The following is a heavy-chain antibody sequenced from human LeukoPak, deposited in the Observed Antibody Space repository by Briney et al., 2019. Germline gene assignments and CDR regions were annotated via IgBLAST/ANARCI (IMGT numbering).Heavy chain of an antibody. J-gene: IGHJ6*02. CDR2: INSDGSST. Sequence: GGSLRLSCAASGFTFSSYWMHWVRHAPGKGLVWVSRINSDGSSTSYADSVKGRFTISRDNAKNTLYLQMNSLRAEDTAVYYCARVEVNYGMDVWGQGTTVTVSS. CDR3: ARVEVNYGMDV. CDR1: GFTFSSYW. V-gene: IGHV3-74*01. D-gene: IGHD1-1*01.